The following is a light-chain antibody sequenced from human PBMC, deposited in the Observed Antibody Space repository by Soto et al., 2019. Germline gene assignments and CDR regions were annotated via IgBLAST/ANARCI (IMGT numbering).Light chain of an antibody. CDR3: NSYTSSNTLV. V-gene: IGLV2-14*01. J-gene: IGLJ1*01. CDR1: SSDIGGYND. Sequence: QSALTQPASVSGSPGQSITISCTGRSSDIGGYNDVSWFQQHPGKAPKLMIYEVTNRPSGVSNRFSGSKSGSTASLTISGHQAEDEADYYCNSYTSSNTLVFGTGTQLTVL. CDR2: EVT.